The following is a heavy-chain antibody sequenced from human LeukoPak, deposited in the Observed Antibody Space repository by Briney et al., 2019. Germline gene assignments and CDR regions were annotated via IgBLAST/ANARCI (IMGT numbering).Heavy chain of an antibody. J-gene: IGHJ6*02. CDR1: GYTFTSYG. Sequence: GASVKVSCKASGYTFTSYGINWVRQATGQGLEWMGWMNPNSGNTGYAQKFQGRVTMTRNTSISTAYMELSSLRSEDTAVYYCAIIAARHYYYYYGMDVWGQGTTVTVSS. CDR2: MNPNSGNT. D-gene: IGHD6-13*01. CDR3: AIIAARHYYYYYGMDV. V-gene: IGHV1-8*02.